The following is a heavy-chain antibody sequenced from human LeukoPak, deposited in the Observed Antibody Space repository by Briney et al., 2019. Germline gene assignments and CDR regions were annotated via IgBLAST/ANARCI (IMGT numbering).Heavy chain of an antibody. J-gene: IGHJ3*02. D-gene: IGHD5-18*01. Sequence: GGSLRLSCAASGFTFSSYSMNWVRQAPGKGLEWVSYISSSSSTIYYADSVKGRFTISRDNAKNSLYLQMNSLRAEDTAVYYCAREQLWFESNAFDIWGQGTMVTVSS. CDR2: ISSSSSTI. CDR3: AREQLWFESNAFDI. CDR1: GFTFSSYS. V-gene: IGHV3-48*01.